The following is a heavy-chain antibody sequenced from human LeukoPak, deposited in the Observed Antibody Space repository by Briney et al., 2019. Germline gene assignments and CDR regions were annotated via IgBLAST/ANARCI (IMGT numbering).Heavy chain of an antibody. CDR1: GFTFSSYS. CDR2: ISSSSSTI. Sequence: GGSLRLSCAASGFTFSSYSMNWVRQAPGKGLEWVSYISSSSSTIYYADSVKGRFTISRDNAKNSLYLQMNSLRAEDTAVYYCARTYRGYAFDIWGQGTMVTVSS. J-gene: IGHJ3*02. D-gene: IGHD1-14*01. V-gene: IGHV3-48*01. CDR3: ARTYRGYAFDI.